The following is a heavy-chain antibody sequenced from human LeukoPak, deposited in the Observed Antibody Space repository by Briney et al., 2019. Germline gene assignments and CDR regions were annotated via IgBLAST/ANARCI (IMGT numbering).Heavy chain of an antibody. Sequence: GGPLRLSCAASGFTFSSYGIHWVRHAPGTGRERVGVMWYDGKNKYYADSAKGRFTISRDNSKNTLYLQMNSLRAEDTAVYYCAKGNGHGNGRFDFWGQGTLVTVSS. V-gene: IGHV3-33*06. D-gene: IGHD5-18*01. J-gene: IGHJ4*02. CDR3: AKGNGHGNGRFDF. CDR1: GFTFSSYG. CDR2: MWYDGKNK.